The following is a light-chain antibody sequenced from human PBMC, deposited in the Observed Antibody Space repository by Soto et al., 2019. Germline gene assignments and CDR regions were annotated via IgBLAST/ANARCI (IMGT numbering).Light chain of an antibody. CDR2: GNS. CDR3: QSYDSSRYV. CDR1: SSNIGAGYD. V-gene: IGLV1-40*01. Sequence: QAVVTQPPSVSGAPGQRVTISCTGSSSNIGAGYDVHWYQQLPGTAPKLLIYGNSKRPSGVPDRFSGSKSGTSASLAITGLQAEDESDYYCQSYDSSRYVFGTGTKLTVL. J-gene: IGLJ1*01.